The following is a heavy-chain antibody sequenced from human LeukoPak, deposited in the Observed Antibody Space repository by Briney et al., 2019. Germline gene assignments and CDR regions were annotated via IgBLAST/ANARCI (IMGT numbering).Heavy chain of an antibody. CDR1: GGTFSSYA. J-gene: IGHJ6*03. Sequence: SVKVSCKASGGTFSSYAISWVRQAPGQGLEWMGGIIPIFGTANYAQKFQGRVTITADKSTSTAYMELSSLRSEDTAVYYCARTESLYYYYMDVWGKGTTVTVSS. V-gene: IGHV1-69*06. D-gene: IGHD3-10*01. CDR3: ARTESLYYYYMDV. CDR2: IIPIFGTA.